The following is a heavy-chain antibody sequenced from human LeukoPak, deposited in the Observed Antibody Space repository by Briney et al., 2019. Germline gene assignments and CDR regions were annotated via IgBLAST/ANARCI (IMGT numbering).Heavy chain of an antibody. CDR2: LYNTGNT. V-gene: IGHV3-53*01. CDR3: ARLTADGRLYCVD. D-gene: IGHD6-13*01. CDR1: GFTVNSNY. J-gene: IGHJ4*02. Sequence: PGGSLRLSCAASGFTVNSNYLSWVRQAPGKGLEWVSTLYNTGNTYYANSVKGRFSISRDNSKNTLFLQMNSLRAEDTAVYYCARLTADGRLYCVDWGPGTLVTVSS.